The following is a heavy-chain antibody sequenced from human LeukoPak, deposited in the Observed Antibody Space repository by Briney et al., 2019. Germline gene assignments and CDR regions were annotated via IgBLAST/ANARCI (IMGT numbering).Heavy chain of an antibody. CDR1: GFTFSSYS. D-gene: IGHD3-16*01. V-gene: IGHV3-21*01. Sequence: GGSLRLSCAASGFTFSSYSMNWVRQAPGEGLGWVSSIISSSSYIYYADSVEGRFTISRDNAKNSLYLQMNSLRAEDTAVYYWARGGNVMITFGGVTGWFDPWGQGTLVTVSS. CDR3: ARGGNVMITFGGVTGWFDP. CDR2: IISSSSYI. J-gene: IGHJ5*02.